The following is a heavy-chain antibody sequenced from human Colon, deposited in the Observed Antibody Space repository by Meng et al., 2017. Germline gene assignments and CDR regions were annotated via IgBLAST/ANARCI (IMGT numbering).Heavy chain of an antibody. CDR1: GFTFSSYA. D-gene: IGHD3-22*01. CDR3: ARDFTYPITMIVVVITTCWYFDL. V-gene: IGHV3-30*04. CDR2: ISYDGSNK. J-gene: IGHJ2*01. Sequence: GESLKISCAASGFTFSSYAIHWVRQAPGKGLEWVAVISYDGSNKYYADSVKGRFTISRDNSKNTLYLQMNSLRAEDTTVYYCARDFTYPITMIVVVITTCWYFDLWGRGTLVTVSS.